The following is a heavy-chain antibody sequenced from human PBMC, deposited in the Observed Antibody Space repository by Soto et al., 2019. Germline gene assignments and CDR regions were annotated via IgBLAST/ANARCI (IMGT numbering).Heavy chain of an antibody. CDR3: ARDMSGSYYDYYYGMDV. D-gene: IGHD1-26*01. CDR1: GGTFSSYA. CDR2: IIPIFGTA. Sequence: QVQLVQSGAEVKKPGSSVKVSCKASGGTFSSYAISWVRQAPGQGIEWMGGIIPIFGTANYAQKFQGRVTITADESTSTAYMELSSLRSEDTAVYYCARDMSGSYYDYYYGMDVWGQGTTVTVSS. V-gene: IGHV1-69*01. J-gene: IGHJ6*02.